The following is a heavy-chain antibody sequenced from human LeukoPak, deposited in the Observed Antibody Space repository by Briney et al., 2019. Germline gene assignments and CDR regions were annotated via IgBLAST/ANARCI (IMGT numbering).Heavy chain of an antibody. J-gene: IGHJ3*02. Sequence: GASVNVSCKASGYTFTIYYIHWVRQAPGQGLEWVGLINPNGSSTGYAQRFQGRVTVTTDTSTSTVYMELNSLGSEDTAVYYCARESYGERLYGNAFDIWGQGTMVTVSS. CDR1: GYTFTIYY. CDR3: ARESYGERLYGNAFDI. CDR2: INPNGSST. D-gene: IGHD3-16*01. V-gene: IGHV1-46*01.